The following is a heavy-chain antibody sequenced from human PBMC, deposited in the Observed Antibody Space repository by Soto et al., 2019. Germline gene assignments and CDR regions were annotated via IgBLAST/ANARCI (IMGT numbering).Heavy chain of an antibody. V-gene: IGHV1-69*13. D-gene: IGHD3-22*01. Sequence: ASVKVSCKTSGGTFSSFPIAWVRQAPGQGLEWVGGIIPVLGAPSYAQTFQGRVTITADESTSAAYLELSSLRSDDTAVYFCARDRHYENHTFYYLKYYFDYWGQGTLVTVSS. CDR1: GGTFSSFP. CDR2: IIPVLGAP. CDR3: ARDRHYENHTFYYLKYYFDY. J-gene: IGHJ4*02.